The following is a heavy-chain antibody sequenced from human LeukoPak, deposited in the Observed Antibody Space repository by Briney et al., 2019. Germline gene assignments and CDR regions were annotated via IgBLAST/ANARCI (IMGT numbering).Heavy chain of an antibody. J-gene: IGHJ3*02. CDR1: GGSISSYY. D-gene: IGHD3-10*01. CDR3: ASGYYGSGSYYDAFDI. CDR2: IYYSGST. Sequence: SETLSPTCTVSGGSISSYYWSWIRQPPGKGLEWIGYIYYSGSTNYYPSLKSRVTISVDTSKNQFSLKLSSVTAADTAVYYCASGYYGSGSYYDAFDIWGQGTMVTVSS. V-gene: IGHV4-59*01.